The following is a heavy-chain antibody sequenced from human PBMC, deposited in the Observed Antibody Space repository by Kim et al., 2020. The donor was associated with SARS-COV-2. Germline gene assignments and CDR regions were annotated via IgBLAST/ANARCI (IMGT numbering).Heavy chain of an antibody. Sequence: SETLSLTCTVSGGSISSGGYYWSWIRQHPGKGLEWIGYIYYSGSTYYNPSLKSRVTISVDTSKNQFSLKLSSVTAADTAVYYCAREGMVRGNLYYFDYWGQGTLVTVSS. J-gene: IGHJ4*02. CDR1: GGSISSGGYY. D-gene: IGHD3-10*01. CDR2: IYYSGST. CDR3: AREGMVRGNLYYFDY. V-gene: IGHV4-31*03.